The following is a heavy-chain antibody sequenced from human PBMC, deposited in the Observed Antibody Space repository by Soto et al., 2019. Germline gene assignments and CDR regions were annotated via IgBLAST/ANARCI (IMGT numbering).Heavy chain of an antibody. CDR2: IYYSGST. CDR3: ARGVYGSGSVGL. J-gene: IGHJ2*01. Sequence: QVQLQESGPGLVKPSETLSLTCTVSGGSISSYYWSWIRQPPGKGLEWIGYIYYSGSTNYNPSLKSRFTIAVDTSKNQFSLKVSSVTAADTAVYYCARGVYGSGSVGLWGRGTLVTVSS. D-gene: IGHD6-19*01. CDR1: GGSISSYY. V-gene: IGHV4-59*12.